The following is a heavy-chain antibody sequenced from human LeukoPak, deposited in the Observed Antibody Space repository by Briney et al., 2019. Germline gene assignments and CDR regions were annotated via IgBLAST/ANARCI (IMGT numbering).Heavy chain of an antibody. CDR1: GFTFSSYE. CDR2: ISPGGTTI. Sequence: GGSLRLSCAASGFTFSSYEMNWVRQAPGKGLEWVSYISPGGTTIYYADSLTGRFTISRDNAKNSLYLQMNKLGAEDSAVCYCARDSTVTTSFDYWGQGTLVTVSS. D-gene: IGHD4-17*01. V-gene: IGHV3-48*03. CDR3: ARDSTVTTSFDY. J-gene: IGHJ4*02.